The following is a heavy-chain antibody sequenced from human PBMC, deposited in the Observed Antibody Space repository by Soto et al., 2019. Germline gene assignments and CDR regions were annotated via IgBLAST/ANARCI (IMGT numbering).Heavy chain of an antibody. Sequence: SETLSLTCTVSGGSISSYYWSWIRQPTGKGLEWIGYMYNTGSTVYNPSLKSRVTISVDTSKNQFSLKLNAVTAADTAVYYCARDLWGYCGTDCYPLDVWGQGTTVTVS. CDR3: ARDLWGYCGTDCYPLDV. CDR2: MYNTGST. D-gene: IGHD2-21*02. J-gene: IGHJ6*02. CDR1: GGSISSYY. V-gene: IGHV4-59*01.